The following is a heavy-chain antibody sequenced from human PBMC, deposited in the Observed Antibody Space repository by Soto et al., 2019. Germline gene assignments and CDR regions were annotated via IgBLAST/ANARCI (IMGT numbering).Heavy chain of an antibody. CDR2: TYYSGST. CDR1: GGSISSGGYY. Sequence: QVQLQESGPGLVKPSQTLSLTCTVSGGSISSGGYYWSRTRQHPGKGLEWIGYTYYSGSTYHNPSLKSRVTISVDTSKNQFSLKLSSVTAADTAVYYCARGADRGQRMGAFDIWGQGTMVTVSS. CDR3: ARGADRGQRMGAFDI. D-gene: IGHD1-26*01. V-gene: IGHV4-31*03. J-gene: IGHJ3*02.